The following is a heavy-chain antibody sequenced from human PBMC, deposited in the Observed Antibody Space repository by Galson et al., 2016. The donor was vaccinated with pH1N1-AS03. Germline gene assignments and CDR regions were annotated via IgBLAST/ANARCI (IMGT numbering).Heavy chain of an antibody. Sequence: SVKVSCKASGHNFTNYAIHWVRQAPGQRLEWMGWINVGSGNTKYSQKFQGRVTMTRDTSASTAYMELSSLTSDDTSVYYCAWGFLEAVIDYWGQGSLVTVSS. CDR3: AWGFLEAVIDY. D-gene: IGHD3-3*01. CDR2: INVGSGNT. J-gene: IGHJ4*02. CDR1: GHNFTNYA. V-gene: IGHV1-3*01.